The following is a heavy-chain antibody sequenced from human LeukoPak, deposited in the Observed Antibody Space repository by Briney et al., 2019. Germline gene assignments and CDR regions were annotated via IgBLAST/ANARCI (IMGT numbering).Heavy chain of an antibody. CDR2: ISGYNGNT. CDR3: ARGVLRYYGSGSLDY. V-gene: IGHV1-18*01. Sequence: GASVRLSCKASGYTFTSYGISWVRQAPGQGLEWMGWISGYNGNTNYAQRLQGRVTMTTDTSTSTAYMELRSLRSDDTAVYYCARGVLRYYGSGSLDYWGQGTLVTVSS. CDR1: GYTFTSYG. J-gene: IGHJ4*02. D-gene: IGHD3-10*01.